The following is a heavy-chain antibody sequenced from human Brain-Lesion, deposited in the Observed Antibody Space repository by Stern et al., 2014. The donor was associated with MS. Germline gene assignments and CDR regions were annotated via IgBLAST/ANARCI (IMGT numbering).Heavy chain of an antibody. CDR1: GYIFTGYY. V-gene: IGHV1-2*02. J-gene: IGHJ6*02. CDR2: INPNTGCP. CDR3: ARDQRGITIFGVVTDYYYLGMDV. D-gene: IGHD3-3*01. Sequence: VQLVESGAEVKKPGASVKVSCKTSGYIFTGYYIHWVRQAPGQGLAWMAWINPNTGCPKYAQKFQGRVTMSRDTSISTAYVELSSLTSDDTAVYYCARDQRGITIFGVVTDYYYLGMDVWGQGTTVTVSS.